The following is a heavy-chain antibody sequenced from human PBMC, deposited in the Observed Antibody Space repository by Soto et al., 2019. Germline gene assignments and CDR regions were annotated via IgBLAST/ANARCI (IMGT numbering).Heavy chain of an antibody. CDR3: ASALYCSGGSCSLGP. CDR1: GGSVSSGNYY. Sequence: SETLSLTCTVSGGSVSSGNYYWSWIRQPPGKGLEWIGFIYYTGSTSYNPSLKSRVTISMDTSKNQFSLKLTSVTAADTAVYYCASALYCSGGSCSLGPWGEGTLVTVSS. V-gene: IGHV4-61*01. J-gene: IGHJ5*02. CDR2: IYYTGST. D-gene: IGHD2-15*01.